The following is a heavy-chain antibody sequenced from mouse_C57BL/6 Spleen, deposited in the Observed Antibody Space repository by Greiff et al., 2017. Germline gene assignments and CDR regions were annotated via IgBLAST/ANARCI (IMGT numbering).Heavy chain of an antibody. CDR3: ARENSHY. J-gene: IGHJ2*01. CDR1: GYTSTSYW. Sequence: VQLQESVPELVKPAASVKLSCKASGYTSTSYWMHWVKQRPGQGLEWIGNINPSNGGTNSNEKFKSKATLPVDKSSSTAYMQLSILTSEDSEVYYCARENSHYRGQDATRTVSS. V-gene: IGHV1-53*01. CDR2: INPSNGGT.